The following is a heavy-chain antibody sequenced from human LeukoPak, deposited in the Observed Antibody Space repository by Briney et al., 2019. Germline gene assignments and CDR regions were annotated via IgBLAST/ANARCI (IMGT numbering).Heavy chain of an antibody. CDR1: GGSFSGYY. Sequence: SETLSLTCAVYGGSFSGYYWSWIRQPPGKGLEWIGEINHSGSTNYNPSLKSRVTISVDTSKNQFSLKLSSVTAADTAVYYCARGSGYCSGGSCYAMPFYYYYYGMDVWGQGTTVTVSS. V-gene: IGHV4-34*01. CDR3: ARGSGYCSGGSCYAMPFYYYYYGMDV. J-gene: IGHJ6*02. D-gene: IGHD2-15*01. CDR2: INHSGST.